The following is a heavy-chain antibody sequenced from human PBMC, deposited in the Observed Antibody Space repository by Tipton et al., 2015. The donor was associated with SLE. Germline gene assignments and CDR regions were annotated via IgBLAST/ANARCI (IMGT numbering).Heavy chain of an antibody. CDR1: GGSFSGYY. J-gene: IGHJ5*02. D-gene: IGHD3-9*01. Sequence: TLSLTCAVNGGSFSGYYWSWIRQQPGKGLEWIGYIYYSGSTLYNPSLKSRVTISVDTSQKQFSLKLNSVTAADTAVYYCAREDLTHWFDPWGQGTLVTVSS. V-gene: IGHV4-31*11. CDR2: IYYSGST. CDR3: AREDLTHWFDP.